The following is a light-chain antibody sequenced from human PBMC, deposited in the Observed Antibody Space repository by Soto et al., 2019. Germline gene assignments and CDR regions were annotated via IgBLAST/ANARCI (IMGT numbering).Light chain of an antibody. CDR2: EVS. J-gene: IGLJ1*01. CDR1: SSDVGSYDS. V-gene: IGLV2-18*02. Sequence: SALTQPPSVSGSPGQSVTISCTGTSSDVGSYDSVSWYQQPPGTVPKLMIYEVSNRPSGVPDRFSGSKSGNTASLTISGLQAEDEADYYCSSYTTSRTYVFGTGTKVTVL. CDR3: SSYTTSRTYV.